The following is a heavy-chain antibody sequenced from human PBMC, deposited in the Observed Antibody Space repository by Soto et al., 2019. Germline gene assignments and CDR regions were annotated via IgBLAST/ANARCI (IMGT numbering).Heavy chain of an antibody. D-gene: IGHD1-20*01. V-gene: IGHV4-34*01. J-gene: IGHJ4*02. Sequence: SETLSLTCAVSGGSFTDSYWSWIRQPPGQGLEWIGSLYPNGNSYYNPSLKNRITISVDTSKNQFSLKVNSVTAADTAVYYCAKPPDYNWNDYWGQGTLVTVSS. CDR3: AKPPDYNWNDY. CDR1: GGSFTDSY. CDR2: LYPNGNS.